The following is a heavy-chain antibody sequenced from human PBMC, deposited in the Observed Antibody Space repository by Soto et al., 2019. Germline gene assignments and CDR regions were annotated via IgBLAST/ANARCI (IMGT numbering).Heavy chain of an antibody. CDR3: ASAPVGLGTISCCYY. CDR1: AKSVRSVGLH. Sequence: SETLSLTCTASAKSVRSVGLHLAFLRRPPGKSLAWIGHIYNGGSTYYRPSLESRMHMSLDATRNHYSLSLTSVTAPDTAASFGASAPVGLGTISCCYYWGQGKRVSVSS. V-gene: IGHV4-30-4*01. D-gene: IGHD3-10*01. J-gene: IGHJ4*02. CDR2: IYNGGST.